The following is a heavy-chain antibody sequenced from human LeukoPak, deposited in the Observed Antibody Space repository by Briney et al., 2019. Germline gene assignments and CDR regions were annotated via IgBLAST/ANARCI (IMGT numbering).Heavy chain of an antibody. D-gene: IGHD1-26*01. CDR2: IYYSGST. CDR3: ARLGSYFDY. CDR1: GGSINSYY. V-gene: IGHV4-59*01. J-gene: IGHJ4*02. Sequence: SETLSLTCIVSGGSINSYYWSWIRQPPGKGLEWIGYIYYSGSTNHNTSLKSRVTISVDTSKNQFSLKLNSVTAADTAVYYCARLGSYFDYWGQGPLVTVSS.